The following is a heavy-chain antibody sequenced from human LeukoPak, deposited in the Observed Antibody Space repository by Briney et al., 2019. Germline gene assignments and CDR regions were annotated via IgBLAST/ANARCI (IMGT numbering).Heavy chain of an antibody. J-gene: IGHJ4*02. CDR3: ARDGGGSYQVDYFDY. V-gene: IGHV3-48*03. CDR1: GFTFSSYE. CDR2: ISSSGSTI. D-gene: IGHD1-26*01. Sequence: GGSLRLSCAASGFTFSSYEMNWVRQAPGKGLEWVSYISSSGSTIYYADSVKGRFTISRGNAKNSLYLQMNSLRAEDTAVYYCARDGGGSYQVDYFDYWGQGTLVTVSS.